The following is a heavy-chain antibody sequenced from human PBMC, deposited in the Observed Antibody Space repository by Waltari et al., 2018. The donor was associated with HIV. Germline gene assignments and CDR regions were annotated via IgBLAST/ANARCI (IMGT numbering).Heavy chain of an antibody. CDR3: ARDRPRGAALFYYGMDV. D-gene: IGHD6-13*01. Sequence: QVHPVEAGGSLVQHGRSLTLSCAADGLTSRDYYSTWIRQGPGKGLEWVSSIAGSGNTIYDGDSVKGRFTISRDNAKNSLFLQMNSLRAEDTAVYYCARDRPRGAALFYYGMDVWGQGTTVTVSS. CDR2: IAGSGNTI. CDR1: GLTSRDYY. V-gene: IGHV3-11*01. J-gene: IGHJ6*02.